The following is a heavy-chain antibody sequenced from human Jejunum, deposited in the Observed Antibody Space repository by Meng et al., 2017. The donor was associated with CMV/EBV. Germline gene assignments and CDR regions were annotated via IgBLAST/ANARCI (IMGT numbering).Heavy chain of an antibody. CDR2: IKEDGSEK. V-gene: IGHV3-7*01. CDR1: GFTFDKYW. CDR3: ARWGGEKSTSGFDY. J-gene: IGHJ4*02. D-gene: IGHD2/OR15-2a*01. Sequence: GFTFDKYWMTWGRQAPGKGLEWVANIKEDGSEKNYVDSVKGRFTISRDNSDNSLYLQMSSLRADDTSVYYCARWGGEKSTSGFDYWGQGTLVTVSS.